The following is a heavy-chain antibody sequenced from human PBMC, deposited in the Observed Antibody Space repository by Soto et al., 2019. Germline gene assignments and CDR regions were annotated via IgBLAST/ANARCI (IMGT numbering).Heavy chain of an antibody. J-gene: IGHJ4*02. CDR3: ARGRSTMVRGVPEFDY. Sequence: QVQLQESGPGLVKPSQTLSLTCTVSGGSISSGGYYWSWIRQHPGKGLEWIGYIYYSGSTYYNPSLKSRVTISVDTSKNQCSLKLSSVTAADTAVYYCARGRSTMVRGVPEFDYWGQGTLVTVSS. D-gene: IGHD3-10*01. CDR2: IYYSGST. CDR1: GGSISSGGYY. V-gene: IGHV4-31*03.